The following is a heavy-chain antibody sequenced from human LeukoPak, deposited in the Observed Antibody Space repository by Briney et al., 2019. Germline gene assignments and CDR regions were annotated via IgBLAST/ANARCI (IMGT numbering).Heavy chain of an antibody. CDR2: ISAYNVNA. J-gene: IGHJ4*02. CDR1: GYTFTSYG. D-gene: IGHD5-24*01. V-gene: IGHV1-18*01. CDR3: ANTTWDGYKWGYFDY. Sequence: ASVKVSCKASGYTFTSYGLGWVRQAPGQGLEWMGWISAYNVNANYAQKLQGRVTMTTDTSTSTAYMELSSLRSEDTAVYYCANTTWDGYKWGYFDYWGQGTLVTVSS.